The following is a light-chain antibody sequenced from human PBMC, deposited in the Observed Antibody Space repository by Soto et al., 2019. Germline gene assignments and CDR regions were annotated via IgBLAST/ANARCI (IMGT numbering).Light chain of an antibody. J-gene: IGLJ2*01. CDR3: CSSAGTYTFVV. V-gene: IGLV2-11*01. CDR1: NSDVGAYDQ. Sequence: QSALTQPHSVSGSPGQSVAISCTGTNSDVGAYDQVSWYQQHPGKAPKLMIYDVTKRPSGVSDRFSGSKSGNTASLTISGLQGDDEADYYCCSSAGTYTFVVFGGGTKVTVL. CDR2: DVT.